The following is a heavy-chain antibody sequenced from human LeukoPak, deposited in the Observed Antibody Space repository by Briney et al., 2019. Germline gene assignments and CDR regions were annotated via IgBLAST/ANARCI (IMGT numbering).Heavy chain of an antibody. CDR2: ISDPHSGSQT. CDR1: GFTFSSYT. Sequence: GGSLRLSCAASGFTFSSYTMNWVREALGPGLEWVSTISDPHSGSQTHYANSVQGRFTISRDDSQNTVYLQMDSLRAEDTAVYYCTTRLQHHFDYWGQGTQVTVSS. J-gene: IGHJ4*02. D-gene: IGHD2-15*01. V-gene: IGHV3-23*01. CDR3: TTRLQHHFDY.